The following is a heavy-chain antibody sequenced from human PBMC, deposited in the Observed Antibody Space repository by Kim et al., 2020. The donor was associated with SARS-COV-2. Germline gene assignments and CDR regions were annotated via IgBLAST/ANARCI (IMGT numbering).Heavy chain of an antibody. Sequence: GGSLRLSCAASGFTFSSYGMHWVRQAPGKGLEWVAVISYDGSNKYYADSVKGRFTISRDNSKNTLYLQMNSLRAEDTAVYYCLPGMAAGSSWYDYWGQGTLVTVSS. J-gene: IGHJ4*02. CDR1: GFTFSSYG. V-gene: IGHV3-30*03. CDR3: LPGMAAGSSWYDY. CDR2: ISYDGSNK. D-gene: IGHD6-13*01.